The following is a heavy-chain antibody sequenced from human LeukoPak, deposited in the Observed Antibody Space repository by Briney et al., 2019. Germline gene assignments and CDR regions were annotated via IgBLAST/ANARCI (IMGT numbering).Heavy chain of an antibody. V-gene: IGHV3-30*04. Sequence: GRSLRLSCAASGFTFSSYAMHWARQAPGKGLEWVAVISYDGSNKYYADSVKGRFTISRDNSKNTLYLQMNSLRAEDTAVYYCARGGPSYSSSWYGGFDYWGQGTLVTVSS. CDR3: ARGGPSYSSSWYGGFDY. CDR1: GFTFSSYA. J-gene: IGHJ4*02. CDR2: ISYDGSNK. D-gene: IGHD6-13*01.